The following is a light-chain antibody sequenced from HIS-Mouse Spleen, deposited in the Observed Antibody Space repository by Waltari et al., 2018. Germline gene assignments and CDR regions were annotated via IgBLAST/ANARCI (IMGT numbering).Light chain of an antibody. J-gene: IGLJ2*01. Sequence: SYELTQPPSVSVSPGQTARNTCSGDALPKKYPYWSQQKSGQAPVLVIYEDSKRPSGIPERFSGSSSGTMATLTISGAQVEDEADYYCYSTDSSGNHRVFGGGTKLTVL. CDR3: YSTDSSGNHRV. CDR2: EDS. CDR1: ALPKKY. V-gene: IGLV3-10*01.